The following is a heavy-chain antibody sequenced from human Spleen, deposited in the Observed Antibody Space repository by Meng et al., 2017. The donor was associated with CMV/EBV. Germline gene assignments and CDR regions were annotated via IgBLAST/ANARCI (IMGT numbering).Heavy chain of an antibody. CDR3: ARGPHKASAGTGPDY. J-gene: IGHJ4*02. CDR2: ISASGGST. V-gene: IGHV3-23*01. CDR1: GFTFSLYA. Sequence: GESLKISCAASGFTFSLYAMSWVRQAPGRGLEWVATISASGGSTYYADSVKGQFIISRDNSKNTLYLQMNNLRVGDTAVYYCARGPHKASAGTGPDYWGQGTLVTVSS. D-gene: IGHD6-13*01.